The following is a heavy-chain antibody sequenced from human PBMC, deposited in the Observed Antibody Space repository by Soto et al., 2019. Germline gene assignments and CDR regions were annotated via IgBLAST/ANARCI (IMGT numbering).Heavy chain of an antibody. CDR3: ARAEAAARYYGMDV. V-gene: IGHV3-7*03. J-gene: IGHJ6*02. D-gene: IGHD6-13*01. CDR2: IKQDGSEI. CDR1: GFRFSSYW. Sequence: PGGSLRLSCAASGFRFSSYWMSWVRQAPGKGLAWVANIKQDGSEIHYVDAVKGRFTISRDNADNSLYIQMNSLRVEDTAVYYCARAEAAARYYGMDVWGQGTTVTVSS.